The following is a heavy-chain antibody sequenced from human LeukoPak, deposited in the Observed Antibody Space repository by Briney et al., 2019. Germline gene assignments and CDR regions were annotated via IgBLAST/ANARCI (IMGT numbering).Heavy chain of an antibody. V-gene: IGHV4-59*08. CDR1: GGSVSSSY. CDR3: ESREDSSALYSFHN. CDR2: IYYSGST. Sequence: SETLSLTCTVSGGSVSSSYWSWIRQPPGKGLDYIGFIYYSGSTNYNPSLKSRVTMSLDTPKNQVSLKLSSVTAADTAGYYCESREDSSALYSFHNWGQGTLVTVAS. J-gene: IGHJ4*02. D-gene: IGHD6-19*01.